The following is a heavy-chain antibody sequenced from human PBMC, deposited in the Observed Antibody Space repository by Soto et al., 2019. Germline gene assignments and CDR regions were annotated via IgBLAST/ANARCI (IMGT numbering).Heavy chain of an antibody. CDR3: ARDLGEPTELCY. CDR2: ISYDGSNK. J-gene: IGHJ4*02. D-gene: IGHD3-16*01. CDR1: GFTLSSYG. Sequence: GGSLRLSCAASGFTLSSYGMHWVRPAPGKGQEWVAVISYDGSNKYYADSVKGRFTISRDNSKNTLYLQMNSLRAEDTAVYYCARDLGEPTELCYWGQGTLVTVSS. V-gene: IGHV3-30*03.